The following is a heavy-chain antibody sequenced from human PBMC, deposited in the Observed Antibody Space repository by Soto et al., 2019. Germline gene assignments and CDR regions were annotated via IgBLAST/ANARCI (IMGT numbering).Heavy chain of an antibody. Sequence: GGPLRLSCAASGFTFSRYAMSWVRQAPGKGLEWVSAMSGSGGSTYYADSVKGRFTISRDNSKNTLYLQMNSLRAEDTAVYYRAKAPQPRWSGYPSFDYWGQGTLVTV. CDR2: MSGSGGST. D-gene: IGHD3-3*01. J-gene: IGHJ4*02. V-gene: IGHV3-23*01. CDR1: GFTFSRYA. CDR3: AKAPQPRWSGYPSFDY.